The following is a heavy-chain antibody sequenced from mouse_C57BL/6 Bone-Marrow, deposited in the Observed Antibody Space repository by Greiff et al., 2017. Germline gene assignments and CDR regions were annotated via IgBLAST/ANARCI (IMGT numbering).Heavy chain of an antibody. D-gene: IGHD1-1*01. J-gene: IGHJ3*01. CDR3: ARERNYGSSSWFAY. Sequence: VQLQQPGAELVMPGASVKLSCKASGYTFTSYWMHWVKQRPGQGFEWIGEIDPSDSYTNYNQKFKGKSTLTVDKSSSTAYMQLSSLTSEDSAVYYCARERNYGSSSWFAYWGQGTLVTVSA. CDR1: GYTFTSYW. V-gene: IGHV1-69*01. CDR2: IDPSDSYT.